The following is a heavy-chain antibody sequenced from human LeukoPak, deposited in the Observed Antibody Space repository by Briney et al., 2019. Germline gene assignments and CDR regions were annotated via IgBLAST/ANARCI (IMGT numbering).Heavy chain of an antibody. CDR1: GNYW. D-gene: IGHD2/OR15-2a*01. CDR2: INSDGSWT. Sequence: GGSLRLSCAASGNYWMHWVRQAPGKGLVWVSHINSDGSWTSYADSVKGRFTISKDYAKNTVYLQMNSLRAEDTAVYYCVSFYETYWGRGTLVTVSS. CDR3: VSFYETY. J-gene: IGHJ4*02. V-gene: IGHV3-74*01.